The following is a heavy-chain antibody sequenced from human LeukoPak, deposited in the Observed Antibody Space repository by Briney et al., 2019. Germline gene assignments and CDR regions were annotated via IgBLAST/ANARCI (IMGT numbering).Heavy chain of an antibody. Sequence: GESLKISCKGSGYSFASYWIGWVRQMSGKGLEWMGIIYPGDSDTRYSPSFQGQVTISADKSISTAYLQWSSLKASDTAMYYCARHGGYYGSGSTIWGQGTLVTVSS. J-gene: IGHJ4*02. CDR3: ARHGGYYGSGSTI. CDR1: GYSFASYW. CDR2: IYPGDSDT. D-gene: IGHD3-10*01. V-gene: IGHV5-51*01.